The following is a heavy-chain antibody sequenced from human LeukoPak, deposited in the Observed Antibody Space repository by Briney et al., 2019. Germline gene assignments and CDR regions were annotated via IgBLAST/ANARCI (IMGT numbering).Heavy chain of an antibody. J-gene: IGHJ4*02. D-gene: IGHD3-3*01. V-gene: IGHV1-2*06. Sequence: ASVKVSCTTSGFTFTCYYVHWIRQAPGQGLEWMGRINPNSGETIYAERFQGRVTMTRDTSISTAYMELSSLRSDDPAVYYCARDLVGGIWSAGFWGQGSLVTVSS. CDR1: GFTFTCYY. CDR3: ARDLVGGIWSAGF. CDR2: INPNSGET.